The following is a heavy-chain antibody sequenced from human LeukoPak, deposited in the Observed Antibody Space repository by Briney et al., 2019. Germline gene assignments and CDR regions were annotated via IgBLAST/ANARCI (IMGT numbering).Heavy chain of an antibody. V-gene: IGHV1-69*01. D-gene: IGHD4-23*01. CDR3: ASYGWELSADY. J-gene: IGHJ4*02. CDR2: IIPIFGTA. CDR1: RGTFSSYA. Sequence: SSVKVSCKASRGTFSSYAISWVRQAPGRGLEWMGGIIPIFGTANYAQKFQCRVTITADESTSTAYVELSSLRSEDTAVYYCASYGWELSADYWGQGTLVTVSS.